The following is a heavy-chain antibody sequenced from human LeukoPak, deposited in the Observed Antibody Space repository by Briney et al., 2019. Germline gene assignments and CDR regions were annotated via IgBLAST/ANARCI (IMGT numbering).Heavy chain of an antibody. Sequence: GASVKVSCKASDYTFTSYGISWVRQAPGHGLEWMGWISAYNGNTNYAQKLQGRVTMTTDTSTSTAYMELRSLRSDDTAVYYCARGRKDYGDDHFDYWGQGTLVTVSS. CDR1: DYTFTSYG. CDR2: ISAYNGNT. J-gene: IGHJ4*02. D-gene: IGHD4-17*01. CDR3: ARGRKDYGDDHFDY. V-gene: IGHV1-18*01.